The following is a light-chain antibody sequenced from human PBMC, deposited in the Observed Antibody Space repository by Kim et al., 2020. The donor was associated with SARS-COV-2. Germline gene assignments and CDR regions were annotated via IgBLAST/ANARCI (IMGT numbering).Light chain of an antibody. CDR1: RLGDKY. CDR3: QAWDSDIAI. V-gene: IGLV3-1*01. CDR2: QTD. Sequence: SVYPGQTASITCAGGRLGDKYACWYQQKAGQSPILVIYQTDKRPSGIPARFSGSNSGNTATLTISGTQTMDEADYYCQAWDSDIAIFGTGTKVTVL. J-gene: IGLJ1*01.